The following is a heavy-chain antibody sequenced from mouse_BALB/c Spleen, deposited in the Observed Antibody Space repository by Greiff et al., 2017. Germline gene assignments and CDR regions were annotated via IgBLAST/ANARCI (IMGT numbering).Heavy chain of an antibody. D-gene: IGHD2-1*01. J-gene: IGHJ4*01. CDR1: GFSLTGYG. CDR2: IWGDGST. Sequence: QVQLKQSGPGLVAPSQSLSITCTVSGFSLTGYGVNWVRQPPGKGLEWLGMIWGDGSTDYNSALKSRLSISKDNSKSQVFLKMNSLQTDDTARYYCAREDGNYPYAMDYWGQGTSVTVSS. V-gene: IGHV2-6-7*01. CDR3: AREDGNYPYAMDY.